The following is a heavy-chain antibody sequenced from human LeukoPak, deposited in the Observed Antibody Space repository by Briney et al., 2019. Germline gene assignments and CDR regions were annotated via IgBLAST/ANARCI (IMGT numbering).Heavy chain of an antibody. D-gene: IGHD1-26*01. Sequence: PGGSLRLSCAASGFTFSSYSMSWVRQAPGKELEWVSVIYTGGGRYYADSVRGRFTISRDTSKNMVFLQMNSLRAEDTAVYYCAKDHSGSYYGAFDIWGQGTMVTVSS. CDR1: GFTFSSYS. CDR3: AKDHSGSYYGAFDI. J-gene: IGHJ3*02. V-gene: IGHV3-23*03. CDR2: IYTGGGR.